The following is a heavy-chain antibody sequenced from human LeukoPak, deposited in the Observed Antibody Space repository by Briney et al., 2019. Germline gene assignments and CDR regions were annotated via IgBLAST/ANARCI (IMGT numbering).Heavy chain of an antibody. D-gene: IGHD6-19*01. Sequence: SETLSLTRIASLASVHEYFRSWIWQPPGKALEWIGHIYNGVSTIYNPSLTSRVTISVDTPRNQLSLKLTSLTAGDTAMYYCAQSHGWPGFDFWSQGAMVTVSS. CDR2: IYNGVST. V-gene: IGHV4-59*08. CDR1: LASVHEYF. J-gene: IGHJ4*02. CDR3: AQSHGWPGFDF.